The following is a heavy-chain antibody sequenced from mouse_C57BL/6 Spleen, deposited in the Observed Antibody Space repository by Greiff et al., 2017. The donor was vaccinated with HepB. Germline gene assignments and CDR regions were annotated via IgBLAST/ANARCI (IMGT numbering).Heavy chain of an antibody. CDR3: ARTTVKAWFAY. J-gene: IGHJ3*01. Sequence: QVQLQQSGPELVKPGASLKISCKASGYAFSSSWMNWVKQRPGKGLEWIGRIYPGDGDTNYNGKFKGKATLTADKSSSTAYMQLSSLTSEDSAVYFCARTTVKAWFAYWGQGTLVTVSA. D-gene: IGHD1-1*01. CDR1: GYAFSSSW. V-gene: IGHV1-82*01. CDR2: IYPGDGDT.